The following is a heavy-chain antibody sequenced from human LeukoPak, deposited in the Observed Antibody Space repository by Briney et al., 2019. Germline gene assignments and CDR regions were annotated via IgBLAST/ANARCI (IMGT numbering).Heavy chain of an antibody. CDR3: ARAQDYRADYYYFYMDV. Sequence: SGTLSLTCAVSGGSITSSNWWSWVRQPPGKGLEWIGSIYYSGSTYYNPSLKSRVTISVDTSKNQFSLKLSSVTAADTAVYFCARAQDYRADYYYFYMDVWGKGTTVTISS. CDR2: IYYSGST. CDR1: GGSITSSNW. D-gene: IGHD4-17*01. V-gene: IGHV4-4*02. J-gene: IGHJ6*03.